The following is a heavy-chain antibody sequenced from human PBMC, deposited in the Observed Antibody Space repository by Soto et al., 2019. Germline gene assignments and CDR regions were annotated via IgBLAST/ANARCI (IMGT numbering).Heavy chain of an antibody. CDR1: GYTFTSYD. Sequence: GASVKVSCKASGYTFTSYDINWVRQATGQGLEWMGWMNPNSGNTGYAQKLQGRVTMTRNTSISTAYMELSSLRSEDTAVYYCARANYDILTGRGFDPWGQGTLVTVSS. CDR3: ARANYDILTGRGFDP. CDR2: MNPNSGNT. J-gene: IGHJ5*02. V-gene: IGHV1-8*01. D-gene: IGHD3-9*01.